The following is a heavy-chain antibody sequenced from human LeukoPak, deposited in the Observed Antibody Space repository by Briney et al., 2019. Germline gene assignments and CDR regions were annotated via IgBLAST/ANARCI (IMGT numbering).Heavy chain of an antibody. J-gene: IGHJ6*03. Sequence: ASVKVSCRASGYTFTTYGISWVRQAPGQGLEWMGWTNAYNGNTNYAQKLQGRVTMTTDTSTSTAYMELRSLRSDDTAVYYCARDGGLTTAGFYYYYYMDVWGKGTTVTVSS. D-gene: IGHD4-11*01. CDR3: ARDGGLTTAGFYYYYYMDV. V-gene: IGHV1-18*01. CDR1: GYTFTTYG. CDR2: TNAYNGNT.